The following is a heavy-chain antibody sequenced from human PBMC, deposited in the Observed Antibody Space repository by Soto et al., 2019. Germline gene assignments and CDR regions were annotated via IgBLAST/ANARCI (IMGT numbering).Heavy chain of an antibody. Sequence: QVQLQQWGAGLLKPSETLSLXXAXXXXXFSGXXXXXXXXXXXXXXXXXGEINHSGSTNYNPSLKTPITISVDTSKTQFSLKLSSVTAADTAVYYCARGFGDQSYASSRPAYPDYWGQGTLVTVSS. J-gene: IGHJ4*02. CDR1: XXXFSGXX. CDR2: INHSGST. D-gene: IGHD3-16*01. V-gene: IGHV4-34*01. CDR3: ARGFGDQSYASSRPAYPDY.